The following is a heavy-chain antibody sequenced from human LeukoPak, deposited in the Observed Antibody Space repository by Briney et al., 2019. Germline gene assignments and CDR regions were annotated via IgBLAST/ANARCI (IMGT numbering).Heavy chain of an antibody. CDR2: INQGGSEK. CDR1: GFTFSSYR. D-gene: IGHD6-13*01. Sequence: GGSLRLSCAASGFTFSSYRMSWVRQAPGQGLEWVANINQGGSEKYYVDSVKGRFTISRDNAKNSLYLQMNSLRAEDTAVYYCARGQQLVYWGQGTLVTVSS. V-gene: IGHV3-7*04. CDR3: ARGQQLVY. J-gene: IGHJ4*02.